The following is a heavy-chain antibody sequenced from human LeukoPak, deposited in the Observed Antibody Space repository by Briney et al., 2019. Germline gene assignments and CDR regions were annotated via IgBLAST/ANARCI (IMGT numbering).Heavy chain of an antibody. CDR2: IIPILGIA. Sequence: ASVKVSCKASGGTFSSYAISWVRQAPGQGLEWMGRIIPILGIANYAQKLQGRVTITADKSTSTAYMELSSLRSEDTAVYYCARSRLSSSLNWFDPWGQGTLVTVSS. V-gene: IGHV1-69*04. J-gene: IGHJ5*02. CDR1: GGTFSSYA. D-gene: IGHD6-13*01. CDR3: ARSRLSSSLNWFDP.